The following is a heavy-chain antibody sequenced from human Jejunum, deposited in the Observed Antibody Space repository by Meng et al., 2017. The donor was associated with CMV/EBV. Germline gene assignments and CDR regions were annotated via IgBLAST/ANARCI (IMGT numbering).Heavy chain of an antibody. CDR1: GGSVTSGRSY. Sequence: CTVSGGSVTSGRSYWSWIRQPPGKRLEWIGYMYFTGGTNYTPSLKTRVTISVDTSKKQISLKLSSVTAADTAVYYCTRGGGSGSYYDWGQGTLVTVSS. V-gene: IGHV4-61*01. D-gene: IGHD1-26*01. CDR2: MYFTGGT. CDR3: TRGGGSGSYYD. J-gene: IGHJ4*02.